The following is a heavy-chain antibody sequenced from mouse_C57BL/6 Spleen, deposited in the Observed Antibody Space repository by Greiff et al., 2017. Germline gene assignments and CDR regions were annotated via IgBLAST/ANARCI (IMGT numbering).Heavy chain of an antibody. CDR3: ARGSYGYDGYFDV. CDR2: IYPRSGNT. Sequence: QVQLQQSGAELARPGASVKLSCKASGYTFTSYGISWVKQRTGQGLEWIGEIYPRSGNTYYNEKFKGKATLTADKSSSTAYMELRSLTSEDSAVYFCARGSYGYDGYFDVWGTGTTVTVSS. D-gene: IGHD2-2*01. J-gene: IGHJ1*03. V-gene: IGHV1-81*01. CDR1: GYTFTSYG.